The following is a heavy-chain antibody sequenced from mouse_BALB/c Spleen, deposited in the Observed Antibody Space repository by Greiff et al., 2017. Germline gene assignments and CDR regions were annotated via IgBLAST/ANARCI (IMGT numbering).Heavy chain of an antibody. V-gene: IGHV5-6-5*01. J-gene: IGHJ4*01. CDR1: GFTFSSYA. Sequence: EVKLMESGGGLVKPGGSLKLSCAASGFTFSSYAMSWVRQTPEKRLEWVASISSGGSTYYPDSVKGRFTISRDNARNILYLQMSSLRSEDTAMYYCARHYDYAMDYWGQGTSVTVSS. D-gene: IGHD2-4*01. CDR2: ISSGGST. CDR3: ARHYDYAMDY.